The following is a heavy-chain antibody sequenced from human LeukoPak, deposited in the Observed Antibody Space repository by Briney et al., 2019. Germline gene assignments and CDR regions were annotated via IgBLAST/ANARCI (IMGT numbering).Heavy chain of an antibody. J-gene: IGHJ1*01. CDR2: INPSGGST. D-gene: IGHD1-26*01. Sequence: ASVTVSCKASGYTFTSYYIHWVRQAPGQGLEWMGIINPSGGSTSYAQKFQGRVTMTRDTSTSTVYMELSSLRSEDTAVYYCAGEGSIVGATASAEYFQHWGQGTLVTVSS. CDR3: AGEGSIVGATASAEYFQH. CDR1: GYTFTSYY. V-gene: IGHV1-46*01.